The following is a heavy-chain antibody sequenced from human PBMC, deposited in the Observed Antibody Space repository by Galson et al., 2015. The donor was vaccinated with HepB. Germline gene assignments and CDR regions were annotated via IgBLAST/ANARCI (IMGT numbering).Heavy chain of an antibody. D-gene: IGHD3-22*01. J-gene: IGHJ5*02. Sequence: SLRLSCAASGFTFSSYGMHWVRQAPGKGLEWVAVISYDGSNKYYADSVKGRFTISRDNSKNTLYLQMNSLRAEDTAVYYCAKEDWAGSGSAFDPWGQGTLVTVSS. V-gene: IGHV3-30*18. CDR3: AKEDWAGSGSAFDP. CDR1: GFTFSSYG. CDR2: ISYDGSNK.